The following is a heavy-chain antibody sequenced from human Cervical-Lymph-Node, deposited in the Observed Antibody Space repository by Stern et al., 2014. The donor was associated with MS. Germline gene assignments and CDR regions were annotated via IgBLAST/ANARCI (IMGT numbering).Heavy chain of an antibody. J-gene: IGHJ4*02. Sequence: EDQLVESGGGLVQPGGSLRLSCAASGFTFSSYDMHWVRQATGKGLEWVSAIGTAGDTYYPGSVKGRFTISRENAKNSLYLQMNSLRAGDTAVYYCARGYSGYDYPVFFDYWGQGTLVTVSS. D-gene: IGHD5-12*01. V-gene: IGHV3-13*01. CDR2: IGTAGDT. CDR1: GFTFSSYD. CDR3: ARGYSGYDYPVFFDY.